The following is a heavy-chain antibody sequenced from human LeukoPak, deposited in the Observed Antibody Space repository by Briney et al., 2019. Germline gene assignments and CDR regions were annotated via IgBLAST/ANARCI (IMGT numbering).Heavy chain of an antibody. J-gene: IGHJ4*02. V-gene: IGHV4-34*01. D-gene: IGHD6-13*01. CDR2: INHSGST. CDR3: ARVSAAAGTGVEFDY. Sequence: SKTLSLTCAVYGGSFSGYYWSWIRQPPGKGLEWIGEINHSGSTNYNPSLKSRVTISVDTSKNQFSLKLSSVTAADTAVYYCARVSAAAGTGVEFDYWGQGTLVTVSS. CDR1: GGSFSGYY.